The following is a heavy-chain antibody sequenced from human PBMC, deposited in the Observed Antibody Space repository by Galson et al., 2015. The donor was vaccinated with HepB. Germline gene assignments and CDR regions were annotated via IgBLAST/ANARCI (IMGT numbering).Heavy chain of an antibody. Sequence: LSLTCAVYGGSFSGYYWSWIRQPPGKGLEWIGEINHSGSTNYNPSLKSRVTISVDTSKNQFSLKLSSVTAADTAVYYCARIDFWSGYYEDWFNPWGQGTLVTVSS. CDR3: ARIDFWSGYYEDWFNP. D-gene: IGHD3-3*01. CDR1: GGSFSGYY. CDR2: INHSGST. V-gene: IGHV4-34*01. J-gene: IGHJ5*02.